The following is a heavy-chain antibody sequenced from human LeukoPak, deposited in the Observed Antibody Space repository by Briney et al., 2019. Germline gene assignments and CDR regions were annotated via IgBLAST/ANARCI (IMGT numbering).Heavy chain of an antibody. CDR2: IYYSGST. V-gene: IGHV4-59*08. CDR3: ARPGYSGYDGQMVNWYFDL. J-gene: IGHJ2*01. D-gene: IGHD5-12*01. CDR1: GGSISSYY. Sequence: SETLSLICTVSGGSISSYYWSWIRQPPGKGLEWIGYIYYSGSTNYNPSLKSRVTISVDTSKNQFSLKLSSVTAADTAVYYCARPGYSGYDGQMVNWYFDLWGRGTLVTVSS.